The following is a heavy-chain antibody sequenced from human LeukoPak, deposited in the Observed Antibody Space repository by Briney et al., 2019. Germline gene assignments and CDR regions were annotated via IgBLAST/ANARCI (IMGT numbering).Heavy chain of an antibody. CDR3: ARHPDTATAPYYYYYGMDV. CDR2: INPNSGGT. J-gene: IGHJ6*02. Sequence: ASVKVSCKASGYTFTGYYMHWVRQAPGQGLEWMGWINPNSGGTNYAQKFQGRVTMTRDTSISTAYMELSRLRSDDTAVYYCARHPDTATAPYYYYYGMDVWGQGTTVTVSS. CDR1: GYTFTGYY. D-gene: IGHD5-18*01. V-gene: IGHV1-2*02.